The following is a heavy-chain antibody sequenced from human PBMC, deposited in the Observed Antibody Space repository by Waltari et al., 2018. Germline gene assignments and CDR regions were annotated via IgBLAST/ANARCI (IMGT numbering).Heavy chain of an antibody. J-gene: IGHJ6*02. V-gene: IGHV1-24*01. CDR2: FDPEDDET. Sequence: QVQLVQSGAEVKKPGASVKVSCKLSGNTLAELSIHWVRQAPGHGLEWMGGFDPEDDETRPAQKFQGRLTMTEDTSTDTAYMELTNLRPDDTAVYYCATIGDTMVRGIIYYHYGLDLWGQGTTVTVSS. CDR1: GNTLAELS. D-gene: IGHD3-10*01. CDR3: ATIGDTMVRGIIYYHYGLDL.